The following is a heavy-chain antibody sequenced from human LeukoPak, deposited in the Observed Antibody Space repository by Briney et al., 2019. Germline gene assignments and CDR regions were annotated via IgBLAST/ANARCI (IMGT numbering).Heavy chain of an antibody. CDR1: GFTVSNNY. J-gene: IGHJ6*03. Sequence: GGSLRVFCAASGFTVSNNYMSWVRQAPGRGLEWVSLIYGDGTTHYADSVTGRFTISRDNSKNTLYLQMNSLRAEDTAMYYCARAQKDPTSYYYYYMDVWGKGTTLSVS. CDR3: ARAQKDPTSYYYYYMDV. CDR2: IYGDGTT. V-gene: IGHV3-66*02.